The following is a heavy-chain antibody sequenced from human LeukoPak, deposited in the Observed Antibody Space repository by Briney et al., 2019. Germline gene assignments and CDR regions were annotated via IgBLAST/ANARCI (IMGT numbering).Heavy chain of an antibody. CDR3: TTIRPGY. V-gene: IGHV3-74*01. CDR2: IKDGGTTT. CDR1: GFTFSSYW. J-gene: IGHJ4*02. Sequence: GGSLRLSCAASGFTFSSYWIHWVRHGPEKGLVCVAPIKDGGTTTPYADSLNRRFTTSRDDAKNTLYLQMNSLRAEDTAVYYCTTIRPGYWGQGTLVTVSS. D-gene: IGHD5-12*01.